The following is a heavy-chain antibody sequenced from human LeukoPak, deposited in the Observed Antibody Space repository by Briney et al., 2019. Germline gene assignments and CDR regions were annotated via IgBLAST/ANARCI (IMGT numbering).Heavy chain of an antibody. CDR2: ISHDGSNQ. J-gene: IGHJ4*02. CDR3: ARGDYGDYPIDY. V-gene: IGHV3-30*03. D-gene: IGHD4-17*01. CDR1: GFTFSSYG. Sequence: GGSLRLSCAASGFTFSSYGMHWVRQAPGKGLEWVAVISHDGSNQYYGDSVKGRFTISRDNSKNTLYVQMNSLRAEDTAVYYCARGDYGDYPIDYWGQGTLVTVSS.